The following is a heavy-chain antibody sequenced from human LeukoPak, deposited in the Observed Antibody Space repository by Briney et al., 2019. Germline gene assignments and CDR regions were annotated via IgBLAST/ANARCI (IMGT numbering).Heavy chain of an antibody. CDR2: ISGSGGST. D-gene: IGHD1-26*01. Sequence: GGSLRLSCAASGVTFSSYAMSWVRQAPGKGLEWVSAISGSGGSTYYADSVKGWFTISRDNSKNTLYLQMNSLRAEDTAVYYCAKGSGGYYFVQGTFFDYWGQGTLVTVSS. CDR3: AKGSGGYYFVQGTFFDY. V-gene: IGHV3-23*01. J-gene: IGHJ4*02. CDR1: GVTFSSYA.